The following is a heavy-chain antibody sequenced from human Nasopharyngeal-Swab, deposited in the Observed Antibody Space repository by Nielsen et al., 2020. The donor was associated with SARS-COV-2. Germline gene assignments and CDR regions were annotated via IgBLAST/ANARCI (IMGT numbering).Heavy chain of an antibody. CDR2: IYTSGST. J-gene: IGHJ3*02. CDR3: ARHTSPWLSRYVPFDI. Sequence: SETLSLTCTVSGDSISSGNYYWSWIRQPAGKGLEWVGRIYTSGSTYYNPSLKSRVTISVDTSKNQFSLKLSSVTAADTAVYYCARHTSPWLSRYVPFDIWGQGTMVTVSS. D-gene: IGHD3-10*01. CDR1: GDSISSGNYY. V-gene: IGHV4-61*02.